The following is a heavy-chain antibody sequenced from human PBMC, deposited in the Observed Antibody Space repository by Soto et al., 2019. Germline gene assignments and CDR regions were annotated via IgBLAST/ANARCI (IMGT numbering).Heavy chain of an antibody. D-gene: IGHD3-10*01. CDR3: ARARNPYYYYGSGTIGYVDNWFDP. V-gene: IGHV4-30-4*01. J-gene: IGHJ5*02. CDR1: GGSISSGDYY. CDR2: IYYSGST. Sequence: PSETLSLTCTVSGGSISSGDYYWSWIRQPPGKGLEWIGYIYYSGSTYYNPSLKSRVTISVDTSKNQFSLKLSSVTAADTAVYYCARARNPYYYYGSGTIGYVDNWFDPWGQGTLVTVSS.